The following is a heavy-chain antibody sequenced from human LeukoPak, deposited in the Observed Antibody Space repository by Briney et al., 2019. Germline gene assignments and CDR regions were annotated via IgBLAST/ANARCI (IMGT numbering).Heavy chain of an antibody. J-gene: IGHJ5*01. D-gene: IGHD6-13*01. V-gene: IGHV3-23*01. CDR3: ARQEAAAARDWFDS. CDR2: ISGSGGST. Sequence: PGGSLRLSCAASGFTFSSYAMSWVRQAPGKGLEWVSAISGSGGSTYYADSVKGRFTISRDNSKNTLYLQMNNLRVEDTAVYYCARQEAAAARDWFDSWGQGTLVTVSS. CDR1: GFTFSSYA.